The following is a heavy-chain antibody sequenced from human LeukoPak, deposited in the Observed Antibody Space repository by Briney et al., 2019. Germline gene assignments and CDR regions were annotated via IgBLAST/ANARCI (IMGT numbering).Heavy chain of an antibody. Sequence: ASVKVSCKASGCTFSSYTISWVRQAPGQGLEWMGRIIPILGIANYAQKFQGRVTITADKSTSTAYMELSSLRSEDTAVYYCARVHSSGWYGYYFDYWGQGTLVTVSS. CDR1: GCTFSSYT. CDR2: IIPILGIA. V-gene: IGHV1-69*02. CDR3: ARVHSSGWYGYYFDY. D-gene: IGHD6-19*01. J-gene: IGHJ4*02.